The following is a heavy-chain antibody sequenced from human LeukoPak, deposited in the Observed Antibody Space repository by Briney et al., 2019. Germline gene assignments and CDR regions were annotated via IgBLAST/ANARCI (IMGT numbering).Heavy chain of an antibody. CDR3: PTRGPNITGTFSFLYYYYYGMDV. Sequence: APVKVSCKASGYTFTSYDINWVRQATGQGLEWMGWMNPNSGNTGYAQKFQGRVTMTRNTSISTAYMELSSLRSEDTAVYYCPTRGPNITGTFSFLYYYYYGMDVWGQGTTVTVSS. J-gene: IGHJ6*02. CDR2: MNPNSGNT. V-gene: IGHV1-8*01. D-gene: IGHD1-7*01. CDR1: GYTFTSYD.